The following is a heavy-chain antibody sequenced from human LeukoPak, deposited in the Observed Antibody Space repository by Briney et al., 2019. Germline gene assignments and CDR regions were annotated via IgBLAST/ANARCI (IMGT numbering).Heavy chain of an antibody. CDR3: ARESGSVTSEVDFDY. CDR2: IRQDGSQK. J-gene: IGHJ4*02. V-gene: IGHV3-7*01. CDR1: GFTFSSYW. Sequence: GGSLRLSCAASGFTFSSYWMSWVRQAPGKGLEWVAPIRQDGSQKYSVDSVKGRFTISRDNAKNSLYLQMNSLSAEDTAVYYCARESGSVTSEVDFDYWGQGTLVTVSS. D-gene: IGHD4-17*01.